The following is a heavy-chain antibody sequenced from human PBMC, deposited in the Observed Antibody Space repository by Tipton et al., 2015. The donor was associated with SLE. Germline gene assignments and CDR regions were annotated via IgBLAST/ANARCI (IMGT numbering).Heavy chain of an antibody. CDR3: AREAMTYDS. CDR2: INSGGTTS. V-gene: IGHV3-74*01. CDR1: GFNFNYYW. D-gene: IGHD2-21*02. J-gene: IGHJ5*01. Sequence: GSLRLSCTASGFNFNYYWMHWVRQVPGKGLLWVSHINSGGTTSTYADSVKGRFTISGDNTKNTLYLHMNSLRAEDTAVYYCAREAMTYDSWGQGTLVTVSS.